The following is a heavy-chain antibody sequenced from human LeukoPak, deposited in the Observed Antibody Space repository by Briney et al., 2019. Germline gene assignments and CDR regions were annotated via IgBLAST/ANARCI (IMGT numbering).Heavy chain of an antibody. CDR2: IKEDGSAK. D-gene: IGHD1-26*01. J-gene: IGHJ1*01. CDR3: VRAGNSAFQH. CDR1: GFTFSNYW. Sequence: GGSLSLSCAASGFTFSNYWMTWVRQAPGKGLEWVANIKEDGSAKIYMDSLKGRFTISRDNAQNSLYLQVNSLRAEDTAVYYCVRAGNSAFQHWGQGTLVTVSS. V-gene: IGHV3-7*04.